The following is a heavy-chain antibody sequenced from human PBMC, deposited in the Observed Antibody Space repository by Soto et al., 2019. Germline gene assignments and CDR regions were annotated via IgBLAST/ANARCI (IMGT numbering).Heavy chain of an antibody. CDR2: IYPGDSDT. D-gene: IGHD2-21*02. J-gene: IGHJ6*02. CDR1: GYSFTSYW. CDR3: AIQGGTAWPKYGGREV. V-gene: IGHV5-51*01. Sequence: GESLKISCKGSGYSFTSYWIGWVRQMPGKGLEWMGIIYPGDSDTRYSPSFQGQVTISADKSITTAYLQWNSLKASDSAIYYCAIQGGTAWPKYGGREVWSQGTRYTVAS.